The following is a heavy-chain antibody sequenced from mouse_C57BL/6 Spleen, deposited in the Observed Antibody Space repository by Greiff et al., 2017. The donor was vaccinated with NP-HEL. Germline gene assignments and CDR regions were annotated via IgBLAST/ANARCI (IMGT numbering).Heavy chain of an antibody. V-gene: IGHV1-22*01. D-gene: IGHD2-10*02. CDR3: ARNSIYFDY. J-gene: IGHJ2*01. CDR2: INPNNGGT. CDR1: GYPFTDYN. Sequence: VQLKESGPELVKPGASVKMSCKASGYPFTDYNMHWVKQSHGKSLEWIGYINPNNGGTSYNQKFKGKATLTVNKSSSTAYMELRSLTSEDSAIYYCARNSIYFDYWGQGTTLTVSS.